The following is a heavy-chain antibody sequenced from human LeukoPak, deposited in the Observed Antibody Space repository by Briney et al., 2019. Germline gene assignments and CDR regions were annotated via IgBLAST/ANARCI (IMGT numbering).Heavy chain of an antibody. CDR1: GFTFSSYS. CDR2: ISSSSSYI. D-gene: IGHD1-26*01. Sequence: GGSLRLSCAASGFTFSSYSMNWVRQAPGKGLEWVSSISSSSSYIYYADSVKGRFTISRDNAKNSLYLQMNSLRAEDTAVYYCARVGGSYYSMNWGKGPLVPVSS. V-gene: IGHV3-21*01. J-gene: IGHJ4*02. CDR3: ARVGGSYYSMN.